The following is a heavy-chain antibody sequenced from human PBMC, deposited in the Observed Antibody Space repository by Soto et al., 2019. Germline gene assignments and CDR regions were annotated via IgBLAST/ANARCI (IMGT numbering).Heavy chain of an antibody. V-gene: IGHV4-39*07. J-gene: IGHJ4*02. Sequence: SETLSLTCTVSGGSISSSSYYWGWIRQPPGKGLEWIGSIYYRGSSDYNPSLKSRVSISVDPSKNQFSLRLNSVTAADTAVYYCARLIGSAHPFDSWGQGILVTVSS. CDR3: ARLIGSAHPFDS. CDR2: IYYRGSS. D-gene: IGHD2-21*01. CDR1: GGSISSSSYY.